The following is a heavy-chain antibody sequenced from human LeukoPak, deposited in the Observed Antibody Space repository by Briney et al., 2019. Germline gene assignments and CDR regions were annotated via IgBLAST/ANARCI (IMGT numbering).Heavy chain of an antibody. J-gene: IGHJ4*02. CDR2: INHSGST. Sequence: SETLSLTCAVYGGSFSGYYWSWIRQPPGKGLEWIGEINHSGSTNYNPSLKSRVTISVDTSKNQFSLKLSSVTAADTAVYYCARGPPITISSGPIRGWGQGTLVTASP. D-gene: IGHD3-9*01. CDR1: GGSFSGYY. V-gene: IGHV4-34*01. CDR3: ARGPPITISSGPIRG.